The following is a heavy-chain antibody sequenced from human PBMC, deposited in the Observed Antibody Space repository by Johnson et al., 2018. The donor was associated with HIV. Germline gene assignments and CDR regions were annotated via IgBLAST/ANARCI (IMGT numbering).Heavy chain of an antibody. Sequence: VQLVESGGGLVQPGGSLRLSCAASGFTFSSYWMHWVRQAPGKGLVWVSRINSDGSSTSYADSVKGRFTISRDNAKTTLYLQMNSLRAEDTAVYYCARGVGYYSHDAFDIWGQGTMVTVSS. V-gene: IGHV3-74*01. J-gene: IGHJ3*02. CDR2: INSDGSST. CDR1: GFTFSSYW. D-gene: IGHD2/OR15-2a*01. CDR3: ARGVGYYSHDAFDI.